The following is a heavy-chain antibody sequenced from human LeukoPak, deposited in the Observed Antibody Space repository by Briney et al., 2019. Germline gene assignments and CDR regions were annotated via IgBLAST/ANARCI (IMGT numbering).Heavy chain of an antibody. CDR3: AARGSSSCIDY. V-gene: IGHV4-59*01. D-gene: IGHD6-13*01. CDR1: GGSISSYY. Sequence: SETLSLTCTVSGGSISSYYWSWIRQPPGKGLEWIGYIYYSGSTNYNPSLKSRVTISVDPSKNQFSLKLSSVTAADTAVYYCAARGSSSCIDYWGQGTLVTVSS. CDR2: IYYSGST. J-gene: IGHJ4*02.